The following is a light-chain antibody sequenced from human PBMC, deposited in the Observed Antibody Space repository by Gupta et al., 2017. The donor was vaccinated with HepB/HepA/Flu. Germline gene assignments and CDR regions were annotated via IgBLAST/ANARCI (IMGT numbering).Light chain of an antibody. CDR2: AAS. CDR3: QQVDNYPRT. J-gene: IGKJ1*01. Sequence: DIQLTQSPSLLSASVGDRVTITCRASQGISTYLAWYQQKPGKAPKLLIYAASTLQSGVPSRFSGSGSGTDFTLTISSLQPEDFASYYCQQVDNYPRTFGQGTKVEIK. V-gene: IGKV1-9*01. CDR1: QGISTY.